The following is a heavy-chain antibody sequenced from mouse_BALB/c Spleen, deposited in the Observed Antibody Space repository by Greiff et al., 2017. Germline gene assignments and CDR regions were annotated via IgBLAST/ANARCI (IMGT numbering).Heavy chain of an antibody. CDR2: IWAGGST. Sequence: QVQLKESGPGLVAPSQSLSITCTVSGFSLTSYGVHWVRQPPGKGLEWLGVIWAGGSTNYNSALMSRLSISKDNSKSQVFLKMNSLQTDDTAMYYCARDGSTMITTEGFAYWGQGTLVTVSA. J-gene: IGHJ3*01. V-gene: IGHV2-9*02. CDR1: GFSLTSYG. D-gene: IGHD2-4*01. CDR3: ARDGSTMITTEGFAY.